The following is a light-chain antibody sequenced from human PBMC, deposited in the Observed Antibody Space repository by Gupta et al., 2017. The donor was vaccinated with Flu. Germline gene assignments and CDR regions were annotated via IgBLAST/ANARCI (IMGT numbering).Light chain of an antibody. J-gene: IGLJ2*01. V-gene: IGLV3-21*03. Sequence: GKTTMITCGGNNLGSKSVHWYHQKPAHAPVLVVTDDVSRPSGLPERFSGSNSENTATLTSSRVEAGDEADYYCQRWNCSIDHELFGGGTKLTVL. CDR3: QRWNCSIDHEL. CDR2: DDV. CDR1: NLGSKS.